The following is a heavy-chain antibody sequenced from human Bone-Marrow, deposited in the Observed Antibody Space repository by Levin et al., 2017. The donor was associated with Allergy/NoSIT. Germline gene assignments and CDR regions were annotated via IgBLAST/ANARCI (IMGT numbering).Heavy chain of an antibody. Sequence: QTLSLPCTVSGGSISGGGYYWSWIRQHPGKGLEWIGYIYYSGNTYYNPSLKSRVIISVVTSKNQLSLKLTSVTVAGTAVYYCARFNGYDFDYWGQGTLVTVSS. CDR2: IYYSGNT. CDR1: GGSISGGGYY. V-gene: IGHV4-31*03. J-gene: IGHJ4*02. D-gene: IGHD5-12*01. CDR3: ARFNGYDFDY.